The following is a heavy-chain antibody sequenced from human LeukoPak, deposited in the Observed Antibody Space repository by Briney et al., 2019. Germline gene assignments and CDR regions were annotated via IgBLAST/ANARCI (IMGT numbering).Heavy chain of an antibody. J-gene: IGHJ3*02. CDR1: GGSINSYY. D-gene: IGHD2-15*01. V-gene: IGHV4-59*08. CDR3: VRHLSAGRPAFDI. CDR2: IYYSGST. Sequence: PSETLSLTCTVSGGSINSYYWSWIRQPPGKGLEWIGYIYYSGSTNYNPSLKSRVTISVDTSNNKFSLKLTSLTAADPAVYYCVRHLSAGRPAFDIWGQGTMVTVSS.